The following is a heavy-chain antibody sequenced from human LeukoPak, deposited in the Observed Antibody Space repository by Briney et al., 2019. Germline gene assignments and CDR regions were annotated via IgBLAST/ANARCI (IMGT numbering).Heavy chain of an antibody. CDR1: GGSLSSYY. CDR3: AIMGGYSGYATH. V-gene: IGHV4-59*08. Sequence: SETLSLTCTVSGGSLSSYYWSWIRQPPGKGLEWIGYIYSTGSANYNPSLKSRVTLSVDTAENQFSLKLNSVTAADTAVYYCAIMGGYSGYATHWGQGTLVTVSS. J-gene: IGHJ4*02. D-gene: IGHD5-12*01. CDR2: IYSTGSA.